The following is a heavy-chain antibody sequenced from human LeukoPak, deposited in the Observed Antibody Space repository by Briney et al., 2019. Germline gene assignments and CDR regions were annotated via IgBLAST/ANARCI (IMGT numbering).Heavy chain of an antibody. J-gene: IGHJ4*02. CDR1: GFTFSSYA. Sequence: GGSLRLSCAGSGFTFSSYAMSWVRQAPGKGLQWVLTISGRGTDTYYADSVKGRFIISRDNSNSTLSLQMSSLRAEDTAVYYCAKGAFPTAMVTPYFDYWGQGALVTVSS. CDR3: AKGAFPTAMVTPYFDY. D-gene: IGHD5-18*01. V-gene: IGHV3-23*01. CDR2: ISGRGTDT.